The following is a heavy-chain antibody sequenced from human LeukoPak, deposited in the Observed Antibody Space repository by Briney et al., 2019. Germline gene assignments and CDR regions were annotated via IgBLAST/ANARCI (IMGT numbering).Heavy chain of an antibody. CDR1: GFTFSDYY. Sequence: GGSLRLSCAASGFTFSDYYLIWIRLAPGKGLEWLSYISSSGDTIYYADSVKGRFTISRDNAKNSLYLQMNSLRAEDTAVYYCARGVSSNGFDYWGQGTLVTVSS. J-gene: IGHJ4*02. V-gene: IGHV3-11*01. CDR2: ISSSGDTI. CDR3: ARGVSSNGFDY. D-gene: IGHD2-8*01.